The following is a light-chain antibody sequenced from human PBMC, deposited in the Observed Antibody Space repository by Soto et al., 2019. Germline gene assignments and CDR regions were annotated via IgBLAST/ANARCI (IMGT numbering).Light chain of an antibody. CDR1: SSDVGGYNS. J-gene: IGLJ1*01. CDR3: KSYAGSNTYV. Sequence: QSALTQPPSASGSSGQSVTISCAGTSSDVGGYNSVSWYQQYPGKVPKLIIYEVSKRPSGVPDRFSGSKSGNTASLTVSGLQAADEADYFCKSYAGSNTYVFGSGTKLTVL. CDR2: EVS. V-gene: IGLV2-8*01.